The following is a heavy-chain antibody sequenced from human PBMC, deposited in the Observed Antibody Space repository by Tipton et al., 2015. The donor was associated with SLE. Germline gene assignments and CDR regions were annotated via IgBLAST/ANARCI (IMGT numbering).Heavy chain of an antibody. D-gene: IGHD2-2*01. CDR1: GGSFSGYY. V-gene: IGHV4-34*01. J-gene: IGHJ4*02. CDR3: ARDRVGNCSSTSCSDYGGIDN. Sequence: TLSLTCAVYGGSFSGYYWSWIRQPPGKGLEWIGEINHSGSTNYNPSLKSRVTISVDTSKNQFSLKLSSVTAADTAVNYCARDRVGNCSSTSCSDYGGIDNWGQGTLVTVSS. CDR2: INHSGST.